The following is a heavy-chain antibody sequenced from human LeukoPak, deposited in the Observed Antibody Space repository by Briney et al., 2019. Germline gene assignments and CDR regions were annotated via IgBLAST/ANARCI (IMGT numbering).Heavy chain of an antibody. D-gene: IGHD3-22*01. CDR1: GFTFDDYA. V-gene: IGHV3-20*04. CDR2: INWNGGSR. CDR3: ARSRHSYDSTGFPHY. J-gene: IGHJ4*02. Sequence: GGSLRLSCAASGFTFDDYAMHWVRQAPGKGLEWVSGINWNGGSRGYADSVKGRFTISRDNAKNSLYLQMNSLRAEDTALYYCARSRHSYDSTGFPHYWGQGTLVTVSS.